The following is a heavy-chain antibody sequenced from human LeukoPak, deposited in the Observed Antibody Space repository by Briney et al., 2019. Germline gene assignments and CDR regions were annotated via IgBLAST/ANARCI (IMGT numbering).Heavy chain of an antibody. D-gene: IGHD1-26*01. CDR3: AREIVGATTWAFDI. J-gene: IGHJ3*02. V-gene: IGHV4-59*01. CDR2: VYYSGST. CDR1: GGSIRSYY. Sequence: SETLSLTCTLSGGSIRSYYWSWIRQPAGQQLKWIGYVYYSGSTNYNPSLKSRVTISVDTSKNQFSLKLSSVTAADTAVYYCAREIVGATTWAFDIWGQGTMVTVSS.